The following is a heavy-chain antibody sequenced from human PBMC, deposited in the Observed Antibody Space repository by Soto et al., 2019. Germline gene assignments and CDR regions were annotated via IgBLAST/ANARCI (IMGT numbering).Heavy chain of an antibody. V-gene: IGHV3-21*01. CDR3: AILTVTTPPYYYYGMDV. CDR1: GFTFSSYS. D-gene: IGHD4-4*01. Sequence: EVQLVESGGGLVKPGGSLRLSCAASGFTFSSYSMNWVRQAPGKGLEWVSSISSSSSYIYYADSVKGRFTISRDNVKNSLYMQMNSLRAEDTAVYYCAILTVTTPPYYYYGMDVWGQGTTVTVSS. CDR2: ISSSSSYI. J-gene: IGHJ6*02.